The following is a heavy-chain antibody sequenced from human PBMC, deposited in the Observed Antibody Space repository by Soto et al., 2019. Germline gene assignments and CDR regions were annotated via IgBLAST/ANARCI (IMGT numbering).Heavy chain of an antibody. V-gene: IGHV3-53*01. D-gene: IGHD2-2*01. Sequence: VGSLRLSCAASGLTVSSNYMTWVRQAPGKGLEWVSVFYAGGTIYYADSVKGRFTISRDSSQNTLSLQMNSLSAEDTAVYYCARGFPAMAYYGEYYFDCWGQGTLVTVSS. CDR2: FYAGGTI. CDR3: ARGFPAMAYYGEYYFDC. CDR1: GLTVSSNY. J-gene: IGHJ4*02.